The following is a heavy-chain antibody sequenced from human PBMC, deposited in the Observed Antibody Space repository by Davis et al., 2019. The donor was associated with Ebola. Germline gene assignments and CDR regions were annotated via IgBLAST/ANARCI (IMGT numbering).Heavy chain of an antibody. CDR2: ISGSGGST. J-gene: IGHJ3*02. V-gene: IGHV3-23*01. CDR3: AKDKNYDFWSGYPHDAFDI. Sequence: PGGSLRLSCAASGFTFSSYAMSWVRQAPGKELEWVSAISGSGGSTYYADSVKGRFTISRDNSKNTLYLQMNSLRAEDTAIYYCAKDKNYDFWSGYPHDAFDIWGQGTMATVSS. CDR1: GFTFSSYA. D-gene: IGHD3-3*01.